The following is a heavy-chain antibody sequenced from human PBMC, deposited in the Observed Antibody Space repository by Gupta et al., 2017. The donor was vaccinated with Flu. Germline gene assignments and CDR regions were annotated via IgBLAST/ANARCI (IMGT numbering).Heavy chain of an antibody. CDR1: GRSFSRYY. D-gene: IGHD4-17*01. J-gene: IGHJ4*02. CDR2: INQSGST. V-gene: IGHV4-34*01. Sequence: QVQLQQCAAGLLKPSATLPPTCAFYGRSFSRYYCSWTRQPPGKGRERIGEINQSGSTTYHPSLKSRVTISVDTSKNQFSLNLSSVTAADTAVYYCAGRGYGEAFDYWGQGTLVTVTS. CDR3: AGRGYGEAFDY.